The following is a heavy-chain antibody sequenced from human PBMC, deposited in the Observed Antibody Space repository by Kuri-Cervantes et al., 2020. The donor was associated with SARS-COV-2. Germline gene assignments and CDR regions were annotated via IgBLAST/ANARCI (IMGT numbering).Heavy chain of an antibody. D-gene: IGHD6-19*01. CDR2: IRYDGSNK. V-gene: IGHV3-30*02. CDR1: GLTFSCYG. J-gene: IGHJ2*01. CDR3: AKDLTIAVAGFNWYFEL. Sequence: GYLELYCAAPGLTFSCYGMHWVREAPGKGLEWVAFIRYDGSNKYYADSVKCRCTISRDNSKQTLYLQMNSLRAEDTAVYYCAKDLTIAVAGFNWYFELWGRCTLVTVSS.